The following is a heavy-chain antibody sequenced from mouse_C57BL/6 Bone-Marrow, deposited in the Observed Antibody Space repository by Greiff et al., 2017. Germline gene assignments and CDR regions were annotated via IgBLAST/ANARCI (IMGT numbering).Heavy chain of an antibody. CDR3: ARKANCDAMDY. J-gene: IGHJ4*01. Sequence: QVQLQQSGPGLVQPSQSLSITCTVSGFSLTSYGVHWVRQSPGKGLEWLGVIWSGGSTDYNAAFISRLSISKDNSKSQVFFKMNSLQANDTAIYYCARKANCDAMDYWGQGTSVTVSS. CDR1: GFSLTSYG. D-gene: IGHD4-1*01. CDR2: IWSGGST. V-gene: IGHV2-2*02.